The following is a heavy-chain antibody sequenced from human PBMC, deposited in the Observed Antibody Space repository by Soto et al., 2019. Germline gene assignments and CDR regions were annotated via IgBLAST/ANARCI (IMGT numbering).Heavy chain of an antibody. CDR1: GYTFTSYG. Sequence: QVQLVQSGAEVKKPGASVKVSCKASGYTFTSYGISWVRQAPGQGLEWMGWISAYNGNTNYAQKLQGRVTMTTDTSTITAYRELRGLRSDDTAVYYCARVEYDSSGYHLRWFDPWGQGTLVTVSS. D-gene: IGHD3-22*01. J-gene: IGHJ5*02. CDR2: ISAYNGNT. V-gene: IGHV1-18*01. CDR3: ARVEYDSSGYHLRWFDP.